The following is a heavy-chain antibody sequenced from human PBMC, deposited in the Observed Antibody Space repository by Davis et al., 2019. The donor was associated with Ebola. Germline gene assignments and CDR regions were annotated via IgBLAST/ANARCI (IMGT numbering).Heavy chain of an antibody. V-gene: IGHV3-23*01. J-gene: IGHJ6*02. Sequence: GESLKISCAASGFTFSTYAMSWVRQAPGKGLEWVSAISGSGAKTYYADSVKGRFTISRDNFKNTLSLQMNSLRAEDTALYYCAKDMAAGLLAYYYYGMDVWGQGTTVTVSS. CDR3: AKDMAAGLLAYYYYGMDV. D-gene: IGHD2-15*01. CDR1: GFTFSTYA. CDR2: ISGSGAKT.